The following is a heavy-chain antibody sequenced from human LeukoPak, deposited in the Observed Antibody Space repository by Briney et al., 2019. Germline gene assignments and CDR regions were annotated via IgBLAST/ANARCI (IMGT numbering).Heavy chain of an antibody. CDR2: FDPEDGET. J-gene: IGHJ4*02. Sequence: ASVKVSCKVSGYTLTELSMHWVRQAPGKELEWMGGFDPEDGETIYAQKFQGRVTMTEDTSTDTAYMELSSLRSEDTAVYYCATEGHYGSGSYPFDYWGQGTLVTVSS. D-gene: IGHD3-10*01. CDR1: GYTLTELS. V-gene: IGHV1-24*01. CDR3: ATEGHYGSGSYPFDY.